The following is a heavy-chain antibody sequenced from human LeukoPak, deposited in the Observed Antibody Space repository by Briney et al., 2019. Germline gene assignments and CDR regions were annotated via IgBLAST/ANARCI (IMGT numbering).Heavy chain of an antibody. CDR3: ARGEIAVAGYFDY. CDR2: IYYSGST. D-gene: IGHD6-19*01. J-gene: IGHJ4*02. V-gene: IGHV4-59*01. CDR1: GGSISSYY. Sequence: SETLSLTCTVSGGSISSYYWSWIRQPLGKGLEWIGYIYYSGSTNYNPSLKSRVTISVDTSKNQFSLKLSSVTAADTAVYYCARGEIAVAGYFDYWGQGTLVTVSS.